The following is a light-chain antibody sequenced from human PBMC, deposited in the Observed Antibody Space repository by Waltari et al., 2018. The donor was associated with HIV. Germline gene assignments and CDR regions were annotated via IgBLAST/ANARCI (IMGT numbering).Light chain of an antibody. V-gene: IGLV2-14*03. J-gene: IGLJ3*02. Sequence: QSALTQPASVSGSPGQSITISCIGPNNDIGNNNFVSCYKQDHPGRPPQPIIYPVTTRPSGISYRFSGSKSGNTASLTISGLQADDEAVYYCSSYTNVYTLLFGGGTKLTVL. CDR1: NNDIGNNNF. CDR3: SSYTNVYTLL. CDR2: PVT.